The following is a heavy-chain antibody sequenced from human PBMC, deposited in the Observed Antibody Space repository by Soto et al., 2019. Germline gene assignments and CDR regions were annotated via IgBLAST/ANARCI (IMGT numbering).Heavy chain of an antibody. Sequence: QVQLVQSGAEVKKPGASVKVSCKATGYTFTTYGISWMRQAPGQGLEWMGWISTTNGRTRYAQRFQGRVTMTTDTSTTTGYMDLRSLRSDDTAVYYCARVTGRSGWYDFGNWFDPWGQGTLVIVSS. CDR1: GYTFTTYG. J-gene: IGHJ5*01. V-gene: IGHV1-18*01. CDR2: ISTTNGRT. CDR3: ARVTGRSGWYDFGNWFDP. D-gene: IGHD6-19*01.